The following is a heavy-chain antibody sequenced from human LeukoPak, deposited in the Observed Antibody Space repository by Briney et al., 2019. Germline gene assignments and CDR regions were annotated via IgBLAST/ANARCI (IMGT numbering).Heavy chain of an antibody. V-gene: IGHV1-24*01. CDR3: ARDYWLHQVGYYYYYMDV. D-gene: IGHD5-24*01. CDR2: FDPEDGET. Sequence: ASVKVSCKVSGYTLTELSMHWVRQAPGKGLERMGGFDPEDGETIYAQKFQGRVTMTEDTSTDTAYMELSSLRSEDTAVYYCARDYWLHQVGYYYYYMDVWGKGTTVTVSS. CDR1: GYTLTELS. J-gene: IGHJ6*03.